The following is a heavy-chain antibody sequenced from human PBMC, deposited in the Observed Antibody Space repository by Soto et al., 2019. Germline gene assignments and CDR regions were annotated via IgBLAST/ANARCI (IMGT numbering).Heavy chain of an antibody. CDR3: ARVRQGCSANNCYFDP. D-gene: IGHD1-1*01. CDR2: VHISGHS. Sequence: QVHLQESGPGLVAPSGTLSLTCTLSGGSVSAPDWWNWVRQSPDKGLEWIAEVHISGHSNYNPSLRSRVSVSIDSSKTQFYLNLNSVTAADTAIYYCARVRQGCSANNCYFDPWGQGTQVTISS. V-gene: IGHV4-4*02. CDR1: GGSVSAPDW. J-gene: IGHJ5*01.